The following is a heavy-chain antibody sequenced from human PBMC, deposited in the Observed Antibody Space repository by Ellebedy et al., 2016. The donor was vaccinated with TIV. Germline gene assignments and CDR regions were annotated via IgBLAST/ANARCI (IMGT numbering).Heavy chain of an antibody. V-gene: IGHV3-72*01. Sequence: GESLKISXAASGFTFSDHYMDWVRQTPGKGLEWVGRITNKANNYITEYAASVKGRFSVSRDDSKNSLYLQMNSLKTEDTAMYYCARLLVAAGDLVVLDYWGQGTLVTVSS. CDR3: ARLLVAAGDLVVLDY. CDR1: GFTFSDHY. CDR2: ITNKANNYIT. J-gene: IGHJ4*02. D-gene: IGHD6-13*01.